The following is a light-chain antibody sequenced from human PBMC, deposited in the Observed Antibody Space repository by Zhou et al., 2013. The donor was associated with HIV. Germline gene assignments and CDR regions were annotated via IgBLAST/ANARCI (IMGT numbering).Light chain of an antibody. V-gene: IGKV1-NL1*01. Sequence: DIQMTQSPSSLSASVGDRVIITCRASQGTSYYLAWYQQKSGKVPKLLIYKASSLRSGVPSRFSGSESGTEFTLTITSLQPEDIATYYCQQYDAFGGGTKVEIK. CDR3: QQYDA. CDR1: QGTSYY. CDR2: KAS. J-gene: IGKJ4*01.